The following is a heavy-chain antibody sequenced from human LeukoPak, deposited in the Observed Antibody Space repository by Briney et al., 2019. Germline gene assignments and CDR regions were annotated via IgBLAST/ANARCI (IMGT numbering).Heavy chain of an antibody. Sequence: ASVKVSCKASGYTFTSYYMHWVRQAPGQGLEWMGVINPSGGSTSYAQKFQGRVTMTRDTSTRTVYMELSSLRSEDTAVYYCARSPTVGFDYWGQGTLVTVSS. V-gene: IGHV1-46*01. CDR2: INPSGGST. J-gene: IGHJ4*02. D-gene: IGHD4-17*01. CDR3: ARSPTVGFDY. CDR1: GYTFTSYY.